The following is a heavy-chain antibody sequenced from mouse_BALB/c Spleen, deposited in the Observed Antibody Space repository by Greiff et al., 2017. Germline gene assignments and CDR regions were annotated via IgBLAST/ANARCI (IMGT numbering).Heavy chain of an antibody. CDR3: ARGKVRRGAMDY. D-gene: IGHD2-14*01. CDR1: GYTFTSYY. CDR2: IYPGNVNT. J-gene: IGHJ4*01. Sequence: QVQLQQSGPELVKPGASVRISCKASGYTFTSYYIHWVKQRPGQGLEWIGWIYPGNVNTKYNEKFKGKATLTADKSSSTAYMQLSSLTSEDSAVYFCARGKVRRGAMDYWGQGTSVTVSS. V-gene: IGHV1S56*01.